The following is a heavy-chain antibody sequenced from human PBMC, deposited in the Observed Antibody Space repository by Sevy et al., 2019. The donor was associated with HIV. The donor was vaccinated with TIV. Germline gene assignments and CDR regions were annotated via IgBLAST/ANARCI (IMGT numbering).Heavy chain of an antibody. CDR2: MNEDGSVT. Sequence: GGSLRLSCAGSGFSITSYWMHWVRQAPGKGLVWVSRMNEDGSVTNHADSVRGRFTISRDNAKNTLYLQMNSLRVEDTAVYYCVKDFGGPTDYWRQGTLVTVSS. J-gene: IGHJ4*02. D-gene: IGHD3-16*01. CDR3: VKDFGGPTDY. CDR1: GFSITSYW. V-gene: IGHV3-74*01.